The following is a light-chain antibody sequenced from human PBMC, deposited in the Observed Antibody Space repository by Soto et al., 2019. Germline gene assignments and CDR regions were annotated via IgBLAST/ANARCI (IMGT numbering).Light chain of an antibody. CDR2: EVS. V-gene: IGLV2-8*01. Sequence: QSALTQPPSASGSPGQSVTISCSGTSSDVASYNYVSWYQQHTGKAPKLIIYEVSKRPSGVPDRCSGSNSGATASLTVSGLEAEDEDDYYCSAHVGSVIFGGGTKLTVL. CDR1: SSDVASYNY. CDR3: SAHVGSVI. J-gene: IGLJ2*01.